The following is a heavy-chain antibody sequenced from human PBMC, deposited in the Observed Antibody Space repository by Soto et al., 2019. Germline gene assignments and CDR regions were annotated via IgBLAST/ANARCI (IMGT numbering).Heavy chain of an antibody. V-gene: IGHV5-51*01. J-gene: IGHJ5*02. CDR2: LFPHDSDT. Sequence: GESLKSSGRASGFDFTDNWIAWVRQVPWRGLEWMGILFPHDSDTRNNPSFQGQVSISADKSVSIAYLQWSSLQASDTGIYYCARQGTISNSRNWLDPWGQGTLVTVSS. D-gene: IGHD1-26*01. CDR1: GFDFTDNW. CDR3: ARQGTISNSRNWLDP.